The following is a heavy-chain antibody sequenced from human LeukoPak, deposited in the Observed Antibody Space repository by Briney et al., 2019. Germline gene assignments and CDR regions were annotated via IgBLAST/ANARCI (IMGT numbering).Heavy chain of an antibody. V-gene: IGHV2-5*02. J-gene: IGHJ4*02. Sequence: SGPTLVNPTQTLTLTCTFSGFSLSTSGVGVGWIRQPPGKALGWLALIYWDDDKRYSPSLKSRLTITKDTSKNQVVLTMTNMDPVDTATYYCAHSLDDSSGYRNTNFDYWGQGTLVTVSS. CDR3: AHSLDDSSGYRNTNFDY. CDR1: GFSLSTSGVG. D-gene: IGHD3-22*01. CDR2: IYWDDDK.